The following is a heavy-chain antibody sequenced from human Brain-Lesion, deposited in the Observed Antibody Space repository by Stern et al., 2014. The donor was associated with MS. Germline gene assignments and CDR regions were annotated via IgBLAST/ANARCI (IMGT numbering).Heavy chain of an antibody. CDR1: GYTFTGYY. V-gene: IGHV1-2*04. D-gene: IGHD3-22*01. CDR2: INPKSGGT. Sequence: QVQLVQSGAEVKKPGASVKVSCKASGYTFTGYYMHWVRQAPGQGLEWMGWINPKSGGTNYAQKFSGWVTMTRDTSINTAYMELSRLRSDDTAVYYCATYYYDSTGYNDFWGQGTLVTVSS. J-gene: IGHJ4*02. CDR3: ATYYYDSTGYNDF.